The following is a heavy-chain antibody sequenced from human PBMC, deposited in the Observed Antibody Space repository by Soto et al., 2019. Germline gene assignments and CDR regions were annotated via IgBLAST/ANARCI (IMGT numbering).Heavy chain of an antibody. J-gene: IGHJ3*02. Sequence: LSLTCTVSGGSISSGGYYWSWIRQHPGKGLEWIGYIYYSGSTYYNPSLKSRVTISVDTSKNQFSLKLSSVTAADTAVYYCAREFQTKDIVVVPAAHDAFDIWGQGTMVT. CDR3: AREFQTKDIVVVPAAHDAFDI. CDR1: GGSISSGGYY. CDR2: IYYSGST. V-gene: IGHV4-31*03. D-gene: IGHD2-2*01.